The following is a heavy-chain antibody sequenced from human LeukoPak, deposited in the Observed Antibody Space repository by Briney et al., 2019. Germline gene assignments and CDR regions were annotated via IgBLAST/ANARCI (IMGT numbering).Heavy chain of an antibody. V-gene: IGHV3-30*02. Sequence: GGSLRLSCAASGFTFSSYGMHWVRQAPGKGLEWVAFIRYDGSNKYYADSVKGRFTISRDNSKNTLYLQMNSLRAEDTAVYYCAKKKGSSGSYFDYWGQGTLVTVSS. CDR1: GFTFSSYG. J-gene: IGHJ4*02. CDR3: AKKKGSSGSYFDY. CDR2: IRYDGSNK. D-gene: IGHD1-26*01.